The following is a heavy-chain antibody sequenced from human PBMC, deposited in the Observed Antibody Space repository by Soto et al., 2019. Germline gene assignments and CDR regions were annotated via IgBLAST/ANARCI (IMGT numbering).Heavy chain of an antibody. CDR1: GGSISSHDDY. J-gene: IGHJ4*02. CDR2: IYHNGNT. Sequence: QVQLQESGPGLVKPSQTLSLICTVSGGSISSHDDYWSWIRQLPGEGLEWIGFIYHNGNTFYNPYLKSRLTISLDTSKNQFSLKLSSVTAADTAVYYCTRGELWWDYWGQGTLVTVSS. CDR3: TRGELWWDY. D-gene: IGHD2-21*01. V-gene: IGHV4-30-4*08.